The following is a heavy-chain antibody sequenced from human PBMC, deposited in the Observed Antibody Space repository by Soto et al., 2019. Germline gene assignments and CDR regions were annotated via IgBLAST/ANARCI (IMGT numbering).Heavy chain of an antibody. J-gene: IGHJ4*02. V-gene: IGHV1-18*01. CDR2: ISAHNGNT. CDR1: GYTFTSYG. D-gene: IGHD1-1*01. CDR3: ARGRYGDY. Sequence: QVHLVQSGAEVKKPGASVKVSCKGSGYTFTSYGITWVRQAPGQGLEWMGWISAHNGNTDYAQRLQGRVTVTSDTSTSTAYMELRSLRSDDTAVYYCARGRYGDYWGQGALVTVSS.